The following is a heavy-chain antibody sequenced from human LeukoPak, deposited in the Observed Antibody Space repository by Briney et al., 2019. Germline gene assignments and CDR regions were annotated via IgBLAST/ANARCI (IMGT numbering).Heavy chain of an antibody. CDR1: GFTFSSYA. Sequence: PGGSLRPSCAASGFTFSSYAMHWVRQAPGKGLEWVAVISYDGSNKYYADSVKGRFTISRDNSKNTLYLQMNSLRAEDTAVYYCARVYGGRYVFDYWGQGTLVTVSS. J-gene: IGHJ4*02. D-gene: IGHD2-15*01. V-gene: IGHV3-30*04. CDR3: ARVYGGRYVFDY. CDR2: ISYDGSNK.